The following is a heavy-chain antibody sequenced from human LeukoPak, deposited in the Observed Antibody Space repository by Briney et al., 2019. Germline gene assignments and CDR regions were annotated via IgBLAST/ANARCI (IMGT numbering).Heavy chain of an antibody. D-gene: IGHD6-13*01. CDR2: ISYDGSNK. J-gene: IGHJ4*02. V-gene: IGHV3-30*18. CDR1: GFTFSSYG. Sequence: PGRSLRLSCAASGFTFSSYGMHWVRQAPGKGLEWVAVISYDGSNKYYADSVKGRFTISRDNSKNTLYLQMNSLRAEDTAVNYCAKEARGQGGYTDYWGQGTLVTVSS. CDR3: AKEARGQGGYTDY.